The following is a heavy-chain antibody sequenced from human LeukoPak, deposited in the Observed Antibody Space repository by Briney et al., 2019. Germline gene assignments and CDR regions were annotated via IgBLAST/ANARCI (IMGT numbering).Heavy chain of an antibody. D-gene: IGHD3-10*01. Sequence: GGSLRLSCAASGFTFSTYWMHWVRQAPGKGLVWVSRINSDGSSTNYADSVRGRFTISRDNARNTLYLQMNSLRVEDTAVYFCARAVLWFGEVRYFDHWGQGILVTVSS. CDR1: GFTFSTYW. CDR3: ARAVLWFGEVRYFDH. CDR2: INSDGSST. V-gene: IGHV3-74*01. J-gene: IGHJ4*02.